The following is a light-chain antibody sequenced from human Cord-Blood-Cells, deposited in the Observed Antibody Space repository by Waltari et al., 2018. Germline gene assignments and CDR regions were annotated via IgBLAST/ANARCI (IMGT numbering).Light chain of an antibody. J-gene: IGKJ4*01. CDR3: QQYNNWQT. CDR2: GAS. Sequence: EIVMTQSPATLSVSPGERATLSCRASQSVSSNLAWYQQKPGQAPRLRIYGASTRATGIPARFSGSGSGTEFTLTISSLQSEDFAVYYCQQYNNWQTFGGGTKVEIK. CDR1: QSVSSN. V-gene: IGKV3-15*01.